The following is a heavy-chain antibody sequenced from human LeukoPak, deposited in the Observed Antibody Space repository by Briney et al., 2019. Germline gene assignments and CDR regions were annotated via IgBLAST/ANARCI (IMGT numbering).Heavy chain of an antibody. CDR1: GDGFTRHT. V-gene: IGHV3-21*05. CDR3: AREYVSRARFDS. J-gene: IGHJ4*02. Sequence: GGSLRLSCAGSGDGFTRHTMNWVRRAPGKGLEWISYIWSTGEYIYYADSVKGRFTISRDNARTSVYLQMNSLRVEDTAIYYCAREYVSRARFDSWGQGTLVTVSS. CDR2: IWSTGEYI. D-gene: IGHD2/OR15-2a*01.